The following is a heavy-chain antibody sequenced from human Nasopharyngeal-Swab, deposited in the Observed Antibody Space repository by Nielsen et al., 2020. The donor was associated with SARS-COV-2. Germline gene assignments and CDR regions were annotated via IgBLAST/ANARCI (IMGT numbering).Heavy chain of an antibody. D-gene: IGHD2/OR15-2a*01. CDR2: IVGSGDNSGSGGST. Sequence: GESLKISCVASGYSFRTYGMSWVRQAPGKGLEWVAAIVGSGDNSGSGGSTYYADSVKGRFTISRDNSKNTLSLQMNSLRAEDTALYYCAKDLRGPYFFWGQGTLVTVSS. J-gene: IGHJ4*02. CDR3: AKDLRGPYFF. V-gene: IGHV3-23*01. CDR1: GYSFRTYG.